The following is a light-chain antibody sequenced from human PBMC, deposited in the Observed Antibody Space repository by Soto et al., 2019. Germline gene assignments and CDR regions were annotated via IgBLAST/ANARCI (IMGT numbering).Light chain of an antibody. J-gene: IGKJ1*01. CDR1: QSISSY. CDR3: QQYETFSGT. CDR2: AAS. V-gene: IGKV1-39*01. Sequence: DVHMTQSPSSLSASVGYRFTITCRASQSISSYLNWYQQKPGKAPKLLIYAASSLQSGVPSRFRGSGSGTEFTLTISSLQPDDFEPYYCQQYETFSGTFGPGTKVDIK.